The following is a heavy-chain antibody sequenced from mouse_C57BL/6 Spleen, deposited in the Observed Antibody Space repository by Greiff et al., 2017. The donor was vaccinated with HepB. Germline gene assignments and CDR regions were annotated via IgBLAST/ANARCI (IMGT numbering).Heavy chain of an antibody. J-gene: IGHJ4*01. CDR1: GFTFSSYA. CDR3: ARVGGSFYAMDY. V-gene: IGHV5-4*03. D-gene: IGHD1-1*02. CDR2: ISDGGSYT. Sequence: EVKVEESGGGLVKPGGSLKLSCAASGFTFSSYAMSWVRQTPEKRLEWVATISDGGSYTYYPDNVKGRFTISRDNAKNNLYRQMSHLKSEDTALYYCARVGGSFYAMDYWGQGTSVTVSS.